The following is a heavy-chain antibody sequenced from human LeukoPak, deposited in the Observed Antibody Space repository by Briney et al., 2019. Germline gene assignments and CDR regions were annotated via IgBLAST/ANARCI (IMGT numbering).Heavy chain of an antibody. CDR3: ASMDCSSTSCSTNWFDP. V-gene: IGHV1-69*04. J-gene: IGHJ5*02. Sequence: ASVKVSCKASGGTFSSYAIRWMRQAPGQGLEWMGRIIPILGIANYAQKFQGRVTITADKSASTAYMELSSLRSEDTAVYYCASMDCSSTSCSTNWFDPWGQGTLVTVSS. CDR1: GGTFSSYA. CDR2: IIPILGIA. D-gene: IGHD2-2*02.